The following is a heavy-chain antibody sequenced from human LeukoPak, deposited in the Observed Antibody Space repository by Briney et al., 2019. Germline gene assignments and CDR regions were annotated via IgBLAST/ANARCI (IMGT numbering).Heavy chain of an antibody. Sequence: PGGSLRLSCAASGFTFSSYSMNWVRQAPGKGLEWVSYISSSSSTIYYADSVKGRFTVSKDNSRNTLHLQMDSLRTDDTAVYYCGREGSSRTIDYWGQGTLVRVSS. CDR3: GREGSSRTIDY. V-gene: IGHV3-48*01. D-gene: IGHD1/OR15-1a*01. CDR2: ISSSSSTI. CDR1: GFTFSSYS. J-gene: IGHJ4*02.